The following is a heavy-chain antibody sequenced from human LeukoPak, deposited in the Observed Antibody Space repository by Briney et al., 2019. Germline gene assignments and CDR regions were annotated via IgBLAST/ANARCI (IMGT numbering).Heavy chain of an antibody. CDR2: IYYSGST. CDR3: AINLAVAGPRAIGFDI. D-gene: IGHD6-19*01. V-gene: IGHV4-59*01. CDR1: GGSISSYY. J-gene: IGHJ3*02. Sequence: KPSETLSLTCTVSGGSISSYYWSWIRQPPGKGLEWIGYIYYSGSTNYNPSLKSRVTISVDTSKNQFSLKLSSVTAADTAVYYCAINLAVAGPRAIGFDIWGQGTMVTASS.